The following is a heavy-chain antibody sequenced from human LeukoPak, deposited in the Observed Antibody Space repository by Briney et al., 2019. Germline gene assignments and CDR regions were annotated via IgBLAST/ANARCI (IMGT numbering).Heavy chain of an antibody. V-gene: IGHV3-30*18. Sequence: PGRSLRLSCAASGFTFSSYGMHWVRQAPGKGLEWVAVISYDGSNKYYADSVKGRFTISRDNSKNTLYLQMNSLRAEDTAVYYCAKDHALTPHYYDSSGYYGYWGQGTLVTVSS. D-gene: IGHD3-22*01. J-gene: IGHJ4*02. CDR3: AKDHALTPHYYDSSGYYGY. CDR2: ISYDGSNK. CDR1: GFTFSSYG.